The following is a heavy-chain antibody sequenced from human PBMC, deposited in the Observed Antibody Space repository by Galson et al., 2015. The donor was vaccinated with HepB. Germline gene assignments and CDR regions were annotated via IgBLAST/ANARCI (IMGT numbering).Heavy chain of an antibody. CDR2: IYSGGST. J-gene: IGHJ6*03. V-gene: IGHV3-53*01. D-gene: IGHD3-3*01. Sequence: SLRLSCAASGFTVSSNYMSWVRQAPGKGLEWVSVIYSGGSTYYADSVKGRFTISRDNSKNTLYLQMNSLRAEDTAVYYCARVHSEWLLYDYYYMDVWGKGTTVTVSS. CDR3: ARVHSEWLLYDYYYMDV. CDR1: GFTVSSNY.